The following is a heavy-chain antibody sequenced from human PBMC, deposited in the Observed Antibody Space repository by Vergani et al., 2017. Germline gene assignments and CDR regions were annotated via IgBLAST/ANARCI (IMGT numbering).Heavy chain of an antibody. D-gene: IGHD4-17*01. CDR1: GFSLSTSGVG. CDR2: IYWHDDK. V-gene: IGHV2-5*01. Sequence: QITLKESGPTLVKPTQTLTLTCTFSGFSLSTSGVGVGWIRQPPGKALEWLALIYWHDDKRYSLSLKSRLTITKDTSKNQVVLTMTNMDPVDTATYYCAHTPSAPPGDYGDAMNWFDPWGQGTLVTVSS. CDR3: AHTPSAPPGDYGDAMNWFDP. J-gene: IGHJ5*02.